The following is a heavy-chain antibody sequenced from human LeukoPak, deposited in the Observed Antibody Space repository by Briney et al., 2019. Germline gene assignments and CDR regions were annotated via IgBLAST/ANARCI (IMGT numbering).Heavy chain of an antibody. J-gene: IGHJ6*02. Sequence: PGGSLRLSCAASGFTFTNYAMSWGRQAPGKGLEWGSTISDSGGSTYYADSVKGRFTISRDNYKNTLYLQMDSLRAEDTAIYYCAKVPYSDYGSGRPPFMDVWGQGTTVAVSS. CDR2: ISDSGGST. CDR1: GFTFTNYA. CDR3: AKVPYSDYGSGRPPFMDV. V-gene: IGHV3-23*01. D-gene: IGHD3-10*01.